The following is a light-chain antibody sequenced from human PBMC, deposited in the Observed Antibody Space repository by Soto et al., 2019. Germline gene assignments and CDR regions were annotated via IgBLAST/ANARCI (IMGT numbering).Light chain of an antibody. Sequence: EIVMTQSPATLSVSPGERATLSCRASQSVSSNLAWYQQKPGQAPRLLIYGASTRATGIPARFSGSGSGTAFTLTIGSLQSEDFEVYYCQQYNNWWTFGQGTKVEIK. CDR2: GAS. J-gene: IGKJ1*01. V-gene: IGKV3-15*01. CDR1: QSVSSN. CDR3: QQYNNWWT.